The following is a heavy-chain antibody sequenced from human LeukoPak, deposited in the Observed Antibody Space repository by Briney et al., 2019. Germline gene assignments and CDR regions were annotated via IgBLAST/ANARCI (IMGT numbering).Heavy chain of an antibody. Sequence: GGSLRLSCAASGFTFSSYSMNWVRQAPGRGLEWVSYIGSSSTTIYYADSVKGRFTISRDNAKNSLYLQLNSLRAEDTAVHYCARTTSVRFDYWGQGTLVTVSS. CDR3: ARTTSVRFDY. J-gene: IGHJ4*02. CDR2: IGSSSTTI. D-gene: IGHD1-14*01. V-gene: IGHV3-48*04. CDR1: GFTFSSYS.